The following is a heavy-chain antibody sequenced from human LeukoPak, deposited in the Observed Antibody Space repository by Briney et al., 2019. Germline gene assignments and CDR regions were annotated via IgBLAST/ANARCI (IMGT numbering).Heavy chain of an antibody. CDR2: IYTSGST. Sequence: SETLSLTCTVSGGSISSYYWSWIRQPAGKGLEWIGRIYTSGSTNYNPSLKSRVTMSVDTSKNQFSLKLSSVTAADTAVYYCARVRTYYYDSSGYWGYFDYWGQGTPVTVSS. D-gene: IGHD3-22*01. V-gene: IGHV4-4*07. J-gene: IGHJ4*02. CDR1: GGSISSYY. CDR3: ARVRTYYYDSSGYWGYFDY.